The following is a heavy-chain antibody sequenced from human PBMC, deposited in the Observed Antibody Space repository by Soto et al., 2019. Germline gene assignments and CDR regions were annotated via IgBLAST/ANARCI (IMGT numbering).Heavy chain of an antibody. J-gene: IGHJ5*02. V-gene: IGHV4-39*01. Sequence: ETLSLTCTVSGDSIDTSRYYWGWIRQPPGKGLEWIGSIYYSGTTYYNPSLKSRVTISADTYKNQFSLELSSVTAADTAFYYCARLKVAFIITHYNWIDPWGQAILVTVS. D-gene: IGHD3-10*01. CDR3: ARLKVAFIITHYNWIDP. CDR2: IYYSGTT. CDR1: GDSIDTSRYY.